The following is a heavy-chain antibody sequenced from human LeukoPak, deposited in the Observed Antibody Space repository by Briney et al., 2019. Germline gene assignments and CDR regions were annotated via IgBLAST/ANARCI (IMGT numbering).Heavy chain of an antibody. J-gene: IGHJ4*02. CDR3: ARVNWNEGVYYFDY. V-gene: IGHV4-39*07. D-gene: IGHD1-20*01. CDR2: IYYSGST. Sequence: SETLSLTCTVSGGSISSSSYYWGWIRQPPGKGLEWIGSIYYSGSTYYNPSLKSRVTISVDTSKNQFSLKLSSVTAADTAVYYCARVNWNEGVYYFDYWGQGTLVTVSS. CDR1: GGSISSSSYY.